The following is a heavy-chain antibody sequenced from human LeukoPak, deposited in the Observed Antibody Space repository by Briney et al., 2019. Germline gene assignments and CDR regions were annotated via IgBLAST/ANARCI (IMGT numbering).Heavy chain of an antibody. CDR1: GFTFSSYE. J-gene: IGHJ6*04. V-gene: IGHV3-48*03. CDR3: ARALNHYYYYGMDV. Sequence: GGSLRLFCEASGFTFSSYEMNWVSQAPGKGLEWVSYISSSGSTIYYADSVKGRFTISRDNDKNSLYLQMNSLRDDDTAVYYCARALNHYYYYGMDVWGKGTTVTVSS. CDR2: ISSSGSTI.